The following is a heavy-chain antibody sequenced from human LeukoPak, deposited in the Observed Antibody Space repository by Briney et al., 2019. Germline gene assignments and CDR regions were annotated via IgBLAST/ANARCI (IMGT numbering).Heavy chain of an antibody. D-gene: IGHD3-16*02. Sequence: GGSLRLSCAAFGFTLSSFAVSWARPAPGKGMEWVSSISGSGESTYYADYVKGRFTVSRDNSKNTVNLQLNSLRAEDTAVYYCAKDAIGQYRPYYFDCWGQGTLVTVSS. CDR2: ISGSGEST. V-gene: IGHV3-23*01. CDR1: GFTLSSFA. CDR3: AKDAIGQYRPYYFDC. J-gene: IGHJ4*02.